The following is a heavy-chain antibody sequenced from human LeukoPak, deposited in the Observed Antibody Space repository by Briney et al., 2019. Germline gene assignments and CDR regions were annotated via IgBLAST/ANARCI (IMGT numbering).Heavy chain of an antibody. Sequence: SETLSLTCTVSGGSISSSSYYWGWIRQPPGKGPEWIGSIYYSGSTYYNPSLKSRVTISVDTSKNQFSLKLSSVTAADTAVYYCARQSAGDYWGQGTLVTVSS. D-gene: IGHD6-25*01. V-gene: IGHV4-39*01. CDR2: IYYSGST. J-gene: IGHJ4*02. CDR1: GGSISSSSYY. CDR3: ARQSAGDY.